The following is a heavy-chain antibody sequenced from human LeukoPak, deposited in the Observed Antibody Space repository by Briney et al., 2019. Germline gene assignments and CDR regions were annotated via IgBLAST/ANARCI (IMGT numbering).Heavy chain of an antibody. D-gene: IGHD3-10*01. V-gene: IGHV3-7*01. CDR2: IRQDGGKK. CDR3: ARYFFASGFDF. Sequence: GGSLRLSCTASGFTFSSYWMTWVRQTPEKGLEWVANIRQDGGKKDYVASVKGRFTISRDNAKNSLYLQMNSLRAEDTAVYYCARYFFASGFDFWGQGTLVTVSS. CDR1: GFTFSSYW. J-gene: IGHJ4*02.